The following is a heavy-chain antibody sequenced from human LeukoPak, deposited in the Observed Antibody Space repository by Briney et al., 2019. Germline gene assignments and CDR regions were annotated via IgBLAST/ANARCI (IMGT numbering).Heavy chain of an antibody. Sequence: ASVKVSCKASGYTFTGYYMHWVRQAPGQGLEWMGWINPNSGGTNYAQKFQGWVTMTRDTSISTAYMELSRLRSDDTAVYYCARGRRYCSSTSCEPDAFDIWGQGTMVTVSS. CDR2: INPNSGGT. CDR1: GYTFTGYY. CDR3: ARGRRYCSSTSCEPDAFDI. J-gene: IGHJ3*02. D-gene: IGHD2-2*01. V-gene: IGHV1-2*04.